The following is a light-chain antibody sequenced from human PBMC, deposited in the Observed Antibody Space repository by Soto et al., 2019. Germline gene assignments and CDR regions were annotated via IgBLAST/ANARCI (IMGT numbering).Light chain of an antibody. Sequence: DIQMTQSPSTLSASVGDRVTITCRASQNIDRWLAWYQQKPGKAPNILIYGASSLESGLPSRFSGSGSGTEFTLTISSLRPDDFATYYCQHYNSYPWTFGQGPKVEIK. CDR2: GAS. J-gene: IGKJ1*01. CDR3: QHYNSYPWT. CDR1: QNIDRW. V-gene: IGKV1-5*03.